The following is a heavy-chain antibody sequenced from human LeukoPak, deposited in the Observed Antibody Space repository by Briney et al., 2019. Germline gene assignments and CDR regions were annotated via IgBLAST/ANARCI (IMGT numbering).Heavy chain of an antibody. J-gene: IGHJ1*01. CDR3: ARADIVVVTATREAEYFQH. CDR1: GGSFSGYY. CDR2: INHSGST. V-gene: IGHV4-34*01. Sequence: SETLSLTCAVYGGSFSGYYWSWIHQPPGKGLEWIGEINHSGSTNYNPSLKSRVTISVDTSKNQFSLKLSSVTAADTAVYYCARADIVVVTATREAEYFQHWGQGTLVTVSS. D-gene: IGHD2-21*02.